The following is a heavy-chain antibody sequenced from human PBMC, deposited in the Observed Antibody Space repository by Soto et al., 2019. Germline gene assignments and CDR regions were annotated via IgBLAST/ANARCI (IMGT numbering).Heavy chain of an antibody. CDR3: AKDPSYGLNFDY. CDR1: GFTFSSYG. CDR2: ISYDGSNK. J-gene: IGHJ4*02. D-gene: IGHD5-18*01. V-gene: IGHV3-30*18. Sequence: AGGSLRLSCAASGFTFSSYGMHWVRQAPGKGLEWVAVISYDGSNKYYADSVKGRFTISRDNSKNTLYLQMNSLRAEDTAVYYCAKDPSYGLNFDYWGQGTLVTVSS.